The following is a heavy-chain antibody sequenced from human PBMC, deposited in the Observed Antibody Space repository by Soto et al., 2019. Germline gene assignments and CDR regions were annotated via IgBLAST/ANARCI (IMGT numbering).Heavy chain of an antibody. V-gene: IGHV5-51*01. CDR2: IYPGDSGA. Sequence: GESLKISCKGAGYSFTDYWIGWVRQMPGKGLEWMGIIYPGDSGARYSPSFQGQVSISADKSVNTAYLQWGSLKASDTAMYHCARQTTGWFGMDVWGQGTTVTVSS. D-gene: IGHD6-19*01. CDR3: ARQTTGWFGMDV. CDR1: GYSFTDYW. J-gene: IGHJ6*02.